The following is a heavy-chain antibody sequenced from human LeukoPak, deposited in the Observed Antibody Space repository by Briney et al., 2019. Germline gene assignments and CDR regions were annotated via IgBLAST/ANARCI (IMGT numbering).Heavy chain of an antibody. CDR2: IYYSGST. CDR1: GGSISSSSYY. J-gene: IGHJ4*02. CDR3: ARVEDIVVVTAILGYFDY. Sequence: SETLSLTCTVSGGSISSSSYYWGWIRQPPGKGLEWIGSIYYSGSTYYNPSLKSRVTISVDTSKNQFSLKLSSVTAADTAVYYCARVEDIVVVTAILGYFDYWGQGTLVTVSS. D-gene: IGHD2-21*02. V-gene: IGHV4-39*07.